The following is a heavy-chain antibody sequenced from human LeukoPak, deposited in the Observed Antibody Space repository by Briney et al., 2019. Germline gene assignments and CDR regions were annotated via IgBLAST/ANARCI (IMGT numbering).Heavy chain of an antibody. Sequence: PSETLSLTCAVYGGSFSGYYWSWLRQPPGKGLEWIGEINHSGSTNYNPSLKSRVTISVDTSKNQCSLKLSSVTAADTAVYYCARGRVLDSSGWPAHPDQYYFDYWGQGTLATVSS. D-gene: IGHD6-19*01. CDR3: ARGRVLDSSGWPAHPDQYYFDY. CDR2: INHSGST. V-gene: IGHV4-34*01. J-gene: IGHJ4*02. CDR1: GGSFSGYY.